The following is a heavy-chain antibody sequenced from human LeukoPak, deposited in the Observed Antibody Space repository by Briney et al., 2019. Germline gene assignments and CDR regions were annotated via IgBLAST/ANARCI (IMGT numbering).Heavy chain of an antibody. CDR2: ISPNSGAT. D-gene: IGHD2-15*01. Sequence: GASVKVSCKASGYTFTDYYIHWVRQAPGQGLEWMGWISPNSGATNYVQKFQGRVTMTRDTSISTAYMELSRLRSDDTAVYYCVRDKRIVVMGPAKERFDYWGQGTLVTVSS. CDR1: GYTFTDYY. J-gene: IGHJ4*02. CDR3: VRDKRIVVMGPAKERFDY. V-gene: IGHV1-2*02.